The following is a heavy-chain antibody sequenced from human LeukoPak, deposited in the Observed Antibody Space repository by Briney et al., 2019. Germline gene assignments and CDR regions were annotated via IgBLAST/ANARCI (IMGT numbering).Heavy chain of an antibody. CDR3: ARASEYYDFWSGYYFDY. CDR2: INHSGST. J-gene: IGHJ4*02. CDR1: GGSFSGYY. V-gene: IGHV4-34*01. D-gene: IGHD3-3*01. Sequence: SETLSLTCAVYGGSFSGYYWSWIRQPPGKGLEWIGEINHSGSTNYNPSLKSRVTISVDTSKNQFSLKLSSVTAADTAVYYCARASEYYDFWSGYYFDYWGQGTLVTVSS.